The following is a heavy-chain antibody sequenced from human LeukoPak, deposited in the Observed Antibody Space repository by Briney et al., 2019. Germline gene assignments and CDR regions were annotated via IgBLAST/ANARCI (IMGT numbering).Heavy chain of an antibody. CDR3: ARDISGCDTFDI. J-gene: IGHJ3*02. V-gene: IGHV4-59*01. CDR1: GDSISSYV. Sequence: SETLSLTCTVSGDSISSYVWNWIRQPPGKGLEWIAYISYSGSTNYNPSLKSRVTISVDTSKNQFSLRLSSVTAADTAVYYCARDISGCDTFDIWGHGTMVTVSS. CDR2: ISYSGST. D-gene: IGHD5-12*01.